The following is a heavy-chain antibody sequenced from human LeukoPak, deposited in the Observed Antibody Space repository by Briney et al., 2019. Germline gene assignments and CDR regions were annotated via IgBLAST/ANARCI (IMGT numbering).Heavy chain of an antibody. CDR2: IYSGGST. V-gene: IGHV3-53*01. CDR1: GFTVSGNY. CDR3: ARWPEMATTYYFDY. D-gene: IGHD5-24*01. Sequence: GGSLRLSCAASGFTVSGNYMSWVRQAPGKGLERVSVIYSGGSTYYADSVKGRFTISRDNSKNTQYLQMNSLRAEDTAVYYCARWPEMATTYYFDYWGQGTLVTVSS. J-gene: IGHJ4*02.